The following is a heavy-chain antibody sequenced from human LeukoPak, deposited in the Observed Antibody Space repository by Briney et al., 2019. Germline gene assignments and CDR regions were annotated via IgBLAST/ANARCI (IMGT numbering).Heavy chain of an antibody. D-gene: IGHD4-11*01. CDR1: GGSISSYY. J-gene: IGHJ4*02. Sequence: PSETLSLTCTVSGGSISSYYWSWIRQPPGKGLEWIGYIYYSGSTNYNPSLKSRVTISVDTSKNQFSLRLSSVTAADTAVYNGAXXXTVTRPFDYWGQGTLVTVSS. CDR2: IYYSGST. CDR3: AXXXTVTRPFDY. V-gene: IGHV4-59*08.